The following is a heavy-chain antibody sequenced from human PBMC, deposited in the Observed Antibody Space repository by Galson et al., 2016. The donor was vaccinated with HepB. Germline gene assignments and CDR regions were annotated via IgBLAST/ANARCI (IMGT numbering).Heavy chain of an antibody. D-gene: IGHD2-2*01. CDR1: GYTFTTYG. CDR2: ITSYTGNR. CDR3: ARDRDIVVLPAALGNYYYGMDV. J-gene: IGHJ6*02. Sequence: SVKVSCKASGYTFTTYGISWVRQAPGQGLEWMGWITSYTGNRNYAQKFQGRVTMTTDTSTGTAYMELRSLRSDDTALYYGARDRDIVVLPAALGNYYYGMDVWGQGTTVIVSS. V-gene: IGHV1-18*01.